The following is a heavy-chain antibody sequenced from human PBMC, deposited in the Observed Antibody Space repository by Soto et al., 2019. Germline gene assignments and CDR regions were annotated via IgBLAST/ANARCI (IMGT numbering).Heavy chain of an antibody. V-gene: IGHV1-18*01. D-gene: IGHD6-6*01. Sequence: QVQLVQSGAEVKKPGASVKVSCKASGYTFTSYGISWVRQAPGQGLEWMGWISAYNGNTNYAQKLQGRVTMTTDTSTSTSYMELRSLRSDYTAVYYCARLADPGQLDYYYYYDIDVWGQGTTVTVSS. CDR2: ISAYNGNT. CDR3: ARLADPGQLDYYYYYDIDV. J-gene: IGHJ6*02. CDR1: GYTFTSYG.